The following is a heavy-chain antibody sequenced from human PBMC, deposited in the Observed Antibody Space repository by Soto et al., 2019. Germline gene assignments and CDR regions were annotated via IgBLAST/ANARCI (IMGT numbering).Heavy chain of an antibody. V-gene: IGHV3-21*01. CDR3: ARSYDILTGYSGFDY. CDR2: IRSSSSFR. J-gene: IGHJ4*02. D-gene: IGHD3-9*01. CDR1: GFTFSSYS. Sequence: EVQLVESGGGLVKPGGSLRLSCAASGFTFSSYSMNWVRQAPGKGLAWVSSIRSSSSFRYYADSVKGRLTISRDNAKNSLYLQMNSLRAEDTAMFYCARSYDILTGYSGFDYWGQGTLVTVSS.